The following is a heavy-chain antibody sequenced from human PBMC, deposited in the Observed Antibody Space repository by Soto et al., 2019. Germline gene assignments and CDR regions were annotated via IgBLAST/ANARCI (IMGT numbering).Heavy chain of an antibody. CDR1: GVTFSSYA. Sequence: SVKVSCKASGVTFSSYAISWVRQAPGQGLEWMGGIIPIFGTANYAQKFQGRVTITADESTSTAYMELSSLRSEDTAVYYCASTYYYDSSGYYSVPYWGQGTLVTVSS. J-gene: IGHJ4*02. V-gene: IGHV1-69*13. CDR3: ASTYYYDSSGYYSVPY. CDR2: IIPIFGTA. D-gene: IGHD3-22*01.